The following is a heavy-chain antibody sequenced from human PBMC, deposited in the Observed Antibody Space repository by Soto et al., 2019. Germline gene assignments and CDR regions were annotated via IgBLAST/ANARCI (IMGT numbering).Heavy chain of an antibody. D-gene: IGHD5-18*01. V-gene: IGHV4-59*01. J-gene: IGHJ4*02. CDR2: IYYSGST. Sequence: PSETLSLTCTVSGGSISSYYWSWIRQPPGKGLEWIGYIYYSGSTNYNPSLKSRVTVSVDTSKNQFSLKLSSVTAADTAVYYCASGDVDTAMDQESYFDYWGQGTLVTVSS. CDR3: ASGDVDTAMDQESYFDY. CDR1: GGSISSYY.